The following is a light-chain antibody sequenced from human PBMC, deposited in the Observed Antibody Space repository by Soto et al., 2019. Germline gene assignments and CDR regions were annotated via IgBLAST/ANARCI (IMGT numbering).Light chain of an antibody. CDR3: RSYAGSVHYV. Sequence: QSALTQPPSASGSPGPSVTISCTGTSTDVGGYNSVSWYQHHQGKAPQLMIYEVSKRPSGVPDRVSGSKSANTASLTVSGLQSEDEADYYCRSYAGSVHYVFGTGTKVTVL. J-gene: IGLJ1*01. V-gene: IGLV2-8*01. CDR2: EVS. CDR1: STDVGGYNS.